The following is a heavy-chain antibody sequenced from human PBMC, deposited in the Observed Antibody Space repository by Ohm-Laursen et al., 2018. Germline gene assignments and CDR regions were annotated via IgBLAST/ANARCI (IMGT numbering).Heavy chain of an antibody. CDR1: GGSISSYY. V-gene: IGHV4-59*08. CDR2: IYYSGST. D-gene: IGHD1-26*01. J-gene: IGHJ3*02. Sequence: GTLSLTCTVSGGSISSYYWSWIRQPPGKGLEWIGYIYYSGSTNYNPSLKSRVTISVDTSKNQFFLKLSSVTAADTAVYYCARGSSYHWSAFDIRGQGTTVTVSS. CDR3: ARGSSYHWSAFDI.